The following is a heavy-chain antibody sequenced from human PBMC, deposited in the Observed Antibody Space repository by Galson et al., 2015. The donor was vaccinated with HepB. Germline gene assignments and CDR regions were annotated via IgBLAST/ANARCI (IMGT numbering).Heavy chain of an antibody. J-gene: IGHJ4*02. CDR2: IYYSGST. V-gene: IGHV4-59*08. Sequence: LSLTCTVSGGSISSYYWSWIRQPPGKGLEWIGYIYYSGSTNYNPSLKSRVTISVDTSKNQFSLKLSSVTAADTAVYYCARHTPGFFDYWGQGTLVTVSS. CDR1: GGSISSYY. CDR3: ARHTPGFFDY.